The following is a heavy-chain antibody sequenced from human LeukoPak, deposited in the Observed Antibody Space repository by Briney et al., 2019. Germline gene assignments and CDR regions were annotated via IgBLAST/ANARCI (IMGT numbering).Heavy chain of an antibody. CDR2: INQDGSVK. J-gene: IGHJ4*02. CDR1: GFTLSSNW. CDR3: ARWGQTSGYYYVDN. D-gene: IGHD5-12*01. V-gene: IGHV3-7*01. Sequence: GGSLRLSCGASGFTLSSNWMTWVRQAPGRGLEWVASINQDGSVKYYVDSVKGRFTISRDNARSSLSLQMNSLGVEDTAVYFCARWGQTSGYYYVDNWGQGTLVTVPS.